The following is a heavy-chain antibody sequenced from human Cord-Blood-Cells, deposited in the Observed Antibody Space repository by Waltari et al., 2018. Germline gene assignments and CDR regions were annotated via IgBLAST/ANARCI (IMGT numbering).Heavy chain of an antibody. V-gene: IGHV3-33*01. Sequence: QVQLVESGGRVVQPGRSLRLSCAASGFTFSSSGMHWVRQAPGKGLEWVAVIWYDGSNKDYADSVKGRFTISRDNSKNTLYLQMNSLRAEDTAVYYCARAGSDYWGQGTLVTVSS. CDR3: ARAGSDY. J-gene: IGHJ4*02. CDR2: IWYDGSNK. CDR1: GFTFSSSG.